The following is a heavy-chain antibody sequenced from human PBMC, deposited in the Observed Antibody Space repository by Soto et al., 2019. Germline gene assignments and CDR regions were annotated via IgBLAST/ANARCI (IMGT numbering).Heavy chain of an antibody. J-gene: IGHJ4*02. V-gene: IGHV4-30-4*01. Sequence: PSETLSLTCTVSGGSISSGDYYWSWIRQPPGKGLEWIGYIYYSGSTYYNPSLKSRVTISVDTSKNQFSLKLSSVTAADTAVYYCARVVMVRGDAVDYWGQGTLVTVSS. CDR3: ARVVMVRGDAVDY. CDR1: GGSISSGDYY. D-gene: IGHD3-10*01. CDR2: IYYSGST.